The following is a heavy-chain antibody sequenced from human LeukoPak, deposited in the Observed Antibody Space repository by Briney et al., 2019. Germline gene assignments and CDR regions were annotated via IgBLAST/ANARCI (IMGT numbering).Heavy chain of an antibody. CDR3: ARSGSYYPNFDY. Sequence: GGSLRLSCAASGFTFSSYAMNWVRQAPGKGLEWVSTISGSGSNTYYADSVKGRFTISRDNSKNTLYLQMSSLRAEDTAVYYCARSGSYYPNFDYWGQGTLVTVSS. CDR1: GFTFSSYA. D-gene: IGHD1-26*01. V-gene: IGHV3-23*01. J-gene: IGHJ4*02. CDR2: ISGSGSNT.